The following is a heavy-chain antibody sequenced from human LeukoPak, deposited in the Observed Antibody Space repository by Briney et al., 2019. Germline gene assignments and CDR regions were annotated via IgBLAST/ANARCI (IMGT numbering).Heavy chain of an antibody. CDR3: ARDLETGVERYFYYYGMDV. CDR1: GFTFSSFA. Sequence: GKSLRLSCSASGFTFSSFAMHWVRQAPGRGLEWVAVVWYDGSNKYYADSVKGRFTISRDNSENTLYLQMNSLRAEDTAVYYCARDLETGVERYFYYYGMDVWGQGATVTVSS. CDR2: VWYDGSNK. V-gene: IGHV3-33*01. D-gene: IGHD1-1*01. J-gene: IGHJ6*02.